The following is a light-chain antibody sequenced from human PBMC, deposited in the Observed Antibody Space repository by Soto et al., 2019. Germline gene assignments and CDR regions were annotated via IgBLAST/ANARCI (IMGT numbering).Light chain of an antibody. V-gene: IGLV1-40*01. CDR3: QCYDNSLSGSRV. CDR1: RSIIGAGYD. J-gene: IGLJ3*02. CDR2: GTN. Sequence: QSVLTQPPSASGAPGQRVTISCTGSRSIIGAGYDVHWYQQLPGTAPKLLIYGTNNRPSGVPDRFSGSKSGMSASLAITGLQAADEANYYCQCYDNSLSGSRVFGGGTKVTVL.